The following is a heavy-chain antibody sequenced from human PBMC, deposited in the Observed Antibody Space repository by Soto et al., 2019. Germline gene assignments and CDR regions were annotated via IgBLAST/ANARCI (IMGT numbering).Heavy chain of an antibody. CDR2: IYYSGST. Sequence: SETLSLTCTVSGGSISSGDYYWSWIRQPPGKGLEWIGYIYYSGSTYYNPSLKSRVTIPVGTSKNQFSLKLSSVTAADTAVYYCASGLYYYGSGSYYQGYYYYGMDVWGQGTTVTVSS. CDR1: GGSISSGDYY. J-gene: IGHJ6*02. D-gene: IGHD3-10*01. CDR3: ASGLYYYGSGSYYQGYYYYGMDV. V-gene: IGHV4-30-4*01.